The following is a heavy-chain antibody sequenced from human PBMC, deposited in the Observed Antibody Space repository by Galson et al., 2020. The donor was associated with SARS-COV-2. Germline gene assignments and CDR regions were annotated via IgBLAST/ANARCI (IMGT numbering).Heavy chain of an antibody. CDR3: ARRYTYGLSPYWYFDL. Sequence: SETLSLTCAVYGGSFSGYYWSWIRQPPGKGLEWIGYIYQSGATQYNPSLKSRLTISVDRSKNQLSLDLRSVNVADSAVYYCARRYTYGLSPYWYFDLWGPGTLVTVSS. D-gene: IGHD5-18*01. CDR2: IYQSGAT. J-gene: IGHJ2*01. CDR1: GGSFSGYY. V-gene: IGHV4-34*01.